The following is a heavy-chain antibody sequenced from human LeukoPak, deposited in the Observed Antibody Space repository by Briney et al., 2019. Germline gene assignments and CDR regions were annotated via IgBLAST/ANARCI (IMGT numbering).Heavy chain of an antibody. D-gene: IGHD5-24*01. Sequence: SVKVSCKASGGTFSSYAISWVRQAPGQGLEWMGGIIPIFGTANYAQKFQGRVTITTDESTSTAYMELSSLKSEDTVVYYCARDRGDGYNDYWGQGTLVTVSS. J-gene: IGHJ4*02. CDR3: ARDRGDGYNDY. V-gene: IGHV1-69*05. CDR1: GGTFSSYA. CDR2: IIPIFGTA.